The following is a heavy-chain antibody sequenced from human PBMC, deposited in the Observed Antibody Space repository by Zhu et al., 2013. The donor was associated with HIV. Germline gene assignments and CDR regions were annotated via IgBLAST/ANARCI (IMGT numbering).Heavy chain of an antibody. Sequence: QVQLVQSGAEVKKPGSSVKVSCKASGGTFSSYAISWVRQDPGQGLEWMGGIIPIFDSANYAQKFQGRVTITADKSTSTVYMELSSLRSDDTAVYYCTRGPGYCSSTSCSDFYYSMDIWGKGPRSSSP. CDR1: GGTFSSYA. V-gene: IGHV1-69*06. CDR2: IIPIFDSA. CDR3: TRGPGYCSSTSCSDFYYSMDI. J-gene: IGHJ6*03. D-gene: IGHD2-2*01.